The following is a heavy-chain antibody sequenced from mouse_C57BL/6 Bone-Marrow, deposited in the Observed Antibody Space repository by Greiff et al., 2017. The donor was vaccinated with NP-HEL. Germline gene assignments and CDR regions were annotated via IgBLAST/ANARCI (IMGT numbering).Heavy chain of an antibody. CDR2: ISSGGSYT. V-gene: IGHV5-6*01. J-gene: IGHJ4*01. CDR3: ARPCPYAIDY. CDR1: GFTFSSYG. Sequence: EVKLMESGGDLVKPGGSLKLSCAASGFTFSSYGMSWVHQTPDKRLEWVATISSGGSYTYYPDSVKGRVTISRVNAKSTLYLQMSSLKSEDTAMYYCARPCPYAIDYWGQGTSVTVSS. D-gene: IGHD6-1*01.